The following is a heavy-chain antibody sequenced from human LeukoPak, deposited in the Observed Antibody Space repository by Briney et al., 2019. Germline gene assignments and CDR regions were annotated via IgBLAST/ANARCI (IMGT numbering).Heavy chain of an antibody. D-gene: IGHD3-10*01. CDR2: IYYSGST. Sequence: PSETLSLTCTVSGGSISSYYWSWIRQPPGKGPEWIGYIYYSGSTNYNPSLKSRVTISVDTSKNQFSLKLSSVTAADTAVYYCARDYYGSGDFDYWGQGTLVTVSS. CDR3: ARDYYGSGDFDY. CDR1: GGSISSYY. V-gene: IGHV4-59*01. J-gene: IGHJ4*02.